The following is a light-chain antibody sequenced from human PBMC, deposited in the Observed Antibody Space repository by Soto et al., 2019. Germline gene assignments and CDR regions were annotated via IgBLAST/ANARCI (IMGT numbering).Light chain of an antibody. CDR3: MQGTHWPRT. Sequence: DVVMTQSPLSLPVTLGQPASISCRSSQSLVHSNGNTYLNWFQQGPGQSPRRLIYKVSIQYSGVPDRFSGSGSGTDFTLKIRRVEAYDVGVYYCMQGTHWPRTFGQGTKVEIK. CDR2: KVS. V-gene: IGKV2-30*02. CDR1: QSLVHSNGNTY. J-gene: IGKJ1*01.